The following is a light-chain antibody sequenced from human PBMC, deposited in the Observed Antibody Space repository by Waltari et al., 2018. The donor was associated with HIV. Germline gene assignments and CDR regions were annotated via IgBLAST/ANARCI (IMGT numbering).Light chain of an antibody. CDR2: DHD. Sequence: QSVLTQPPSLSAAPGQRVTISCSGSGSNIGSNYVSWYQQVPGTAPKVLIYDHDKRPSGIPDRFSGSTSGTSATLAITGLQSGDEADYYCAVWDSSLRSGRVFGGGTKLTVL. V-gene: IGLV1-51*01. CDR3: AVWDSSLRSGRV. CDR1: GSNIGSNY. J-gene: IGLJ3*02.